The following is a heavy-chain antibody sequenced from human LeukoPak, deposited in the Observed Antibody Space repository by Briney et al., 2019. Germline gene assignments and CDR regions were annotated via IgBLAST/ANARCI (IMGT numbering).Heavy chain of an antibody. J-gene: IGHJ3*02. CDR1: GYTFTSYG. V-gene: IGHV1-18*01. D-gene: IGHD2-2*01. CDR3: ARDMWDSVPAASDAFDI. Sequence: ASVKVSCKASGYTFTSYGISWVRQAPGQGLEWMGWISAYNGNTNYAQKLQGGVTMTTDTSTSTAYMELRSLRSDDTAVYYCARDMWDSVPAASDAFDIWGQGTMVTVSS. CDR2: ISAYNGNT.